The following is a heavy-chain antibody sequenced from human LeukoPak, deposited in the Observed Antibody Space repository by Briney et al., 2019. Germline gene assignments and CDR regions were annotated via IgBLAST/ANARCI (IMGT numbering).Heavy chain of an antibody. J-gene: IGHJ4*02. V-gene: IGHV4-39*07. CDR3: AGGTAMATGHFDY. Sequence: PSETRSLTCTVSGGSISSSSYYWGWIRQPPGKGLEWIGSIYYSGSTYYNPSLKSRVTISVDTSKNQFSLKLSSVTAADTAVYYCAGGTAMATGHFDYWGQGTLVTVSS. CDR1: GGSISSSSYY. CDR2: IYYSGST. D-gene: IGHD5-18*01.